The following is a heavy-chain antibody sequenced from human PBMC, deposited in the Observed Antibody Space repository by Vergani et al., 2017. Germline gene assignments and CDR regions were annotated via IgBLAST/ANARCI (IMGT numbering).Heavy chain of an antibody. CDR2: INHSGST. D-gene: IGHD3-10*02. V-gene: IGHV4-34*01. J-gene: IGHJ4*02. CDR3: ARVGRDYCVPTADYLDY. CDR1: GGSFSGYY. Sequence: QVQLQQWGAGLLKPSETLSLTCAVYGGSFSGYYWSWIRQPPGKGLEWIWEINHSGSTNYNPSLKSRVTISVDTSKNQFSLKLRSVTAADTAVYYCARVGRDYCVPTADYLDYWGQGTLVTVSS.